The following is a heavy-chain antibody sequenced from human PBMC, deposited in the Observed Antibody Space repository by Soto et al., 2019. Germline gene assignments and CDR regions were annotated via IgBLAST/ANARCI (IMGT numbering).Heavy chain of an antibody. CDR3: AREYSTSRYFDY. CDR1: GFTFSNYW. D-gene: IGHD1-26*01. Sequence: EVQLVESGGGLVQPGASLRLSCAASGFTFSNYWMHWVRQAPGKGLVWVSRINSDGSSTNYADSVKGRFTISRDNAKNTLYLQMNSLRAEDTAVYYCAREYSTSRYFDYWGQGTLVTVSS. V-gene: IGHV3-74*01. CDR2: INSDGSST. J-gene: IGHJ4*02.